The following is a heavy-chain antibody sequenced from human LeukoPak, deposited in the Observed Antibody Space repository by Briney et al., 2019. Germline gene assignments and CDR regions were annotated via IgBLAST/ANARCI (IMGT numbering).Heavy chain of an antibody. V-gene: IGHV1-69*06. CDR3: ARSREMAKDYFDY. Sequence: SVKVSCKASGDSFSTYVISWVRQAPGQGLEWMGGVIPMVGTANIAQKFQGRVTITADKSTSTAYMELSSLRSEDTAVYYCARSREMAKDYFDYWGQGTLVTVSS. J-gene: IGHJ4*02. CDR2: VIPMVGTA. D-gene: IGHD5-24*01. CDR1: GDSFSTYV.